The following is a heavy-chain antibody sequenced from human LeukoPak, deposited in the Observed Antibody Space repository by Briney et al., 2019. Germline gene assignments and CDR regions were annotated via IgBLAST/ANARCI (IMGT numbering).Heavy chain of an antibody. V-gene: IGHV3-48*01. CDR3: ARISDTVTTPFDY. CDR1: GFTFSSYS. Sequence: PGGSLRLSCAASGFTFSSYSMNWVRQAPGKGLEWVSYISSSSSTIYYADSVKGRFTISRDNAKNSLYLQMNSLRAEDTVVYYCARISDTVTTPFDYWGQGTLVTVSS. J-gene: IGHJ4*02. D-gene: IGHD4-17*01. CDR2: ISSSSSTI.